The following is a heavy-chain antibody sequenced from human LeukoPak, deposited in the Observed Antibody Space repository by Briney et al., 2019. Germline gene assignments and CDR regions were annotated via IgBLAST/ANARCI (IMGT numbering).Heavy chain of an antibody. J-gene: IGHJ4*02. D-gene: IGHD6-13*01. CDR1: GYTFTGYY. V-gene: IGHV1-2*06. CDR3: ARIHGYPYYFDY. Sequence: ASVKVSCKASGYTFTGYYMHWVRQAPGQGLEWMGRINPNSGGTNYAQKFQGRVTITTDESTSTAYMELSSLRSEDTAVYYCARIHGYPYYFDYWGQGTLVTVSS. CDR2: INPNSGGT.